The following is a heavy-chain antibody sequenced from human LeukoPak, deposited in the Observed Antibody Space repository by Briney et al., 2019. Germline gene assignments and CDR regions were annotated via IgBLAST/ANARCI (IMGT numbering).Heavy chain of an antibody. CDR2: MNPNSGNT. V-gene: IGHV1-8*01. CDR1: GYTFTSYD. J-gene: IGHJ6*02. Sequence: ASVKVSCKASGYTFTSYDINWVRQATGQGLEWMGWMNPNSGNTGYAQKFQGRVTMTRNTSISTAYMELSSLRSEDTAVYYCASVAYYDFWSDQSMDVRGQGTTVTVSS. D-gene: IGHD3-3*01. CDR3: ASVAYYDFWSDQSMDV.